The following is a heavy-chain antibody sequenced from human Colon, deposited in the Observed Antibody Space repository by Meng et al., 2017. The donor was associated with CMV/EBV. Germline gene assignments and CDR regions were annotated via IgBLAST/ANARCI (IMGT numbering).Heavy chain of an antibody. J-gene: IGHJ6*02. CDR2: INPNSGNT. CDR3: ARVLTAAAGGYYYYYGMDV. V-gene: IGHV1-2*02. CDR1: GYTLTGYY. D-gene: IGHD6-13*01. Sequence: ASVKVSCKASGYTLTGYYVHWVRQAPGQGLEWMGWINPNSGNTYYAQKLQGRVTLTTDTSTSTAYMELSSLRSEDTAVYYCARVLTAAAGGYYYYYGMDVWGQGTTVTVSS.